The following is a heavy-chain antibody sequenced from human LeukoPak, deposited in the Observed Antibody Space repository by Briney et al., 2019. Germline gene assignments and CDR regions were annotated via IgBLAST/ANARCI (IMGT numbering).Heavy chain of an antibody. CDR3: ARVLRVGLDPYYFDY. CDR1: GYSISSGYY. D-gene: IGHD3-10*01. J-gene: IGHJ4*02. V-gene: IGHV4-38-2*02. Sequence: SETLSLTCTVSGYSISSGYYWGWIRQPPGKGLEWIGSIYHSGSTYYNPSLKSRVTISVDTSKNQFSLKLSSVTAADTAVYYCARVLRVGLDPYYFDYWGQGTLVTVSS. CDR2: IYHSGST.